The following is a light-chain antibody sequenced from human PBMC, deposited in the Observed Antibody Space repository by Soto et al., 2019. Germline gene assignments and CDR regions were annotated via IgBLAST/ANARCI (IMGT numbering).Light chain of an antibody. CDR1: QSVSSSY. V-gene: IGKV3-20*01. Sequence: EIVLTQSPGTLSLSPGERATLSCRASQSVSSSYLAWYQQKPGQAPRLVIYGTSTRAAGVPDRFSGSGSGTDFTLTISRLEPEDFAVYYCQQYGSSPITFGQGTR. CDR2: GTS. J-gene: IGKJ5*01. CDR3: QQYGSSPIT.